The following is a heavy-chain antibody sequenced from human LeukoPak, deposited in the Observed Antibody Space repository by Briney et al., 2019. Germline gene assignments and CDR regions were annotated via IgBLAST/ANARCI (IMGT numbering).Heavy chain of an antibody. D-gene: IGHD5-12*01. CDR2: INPSGGST. J-gene: IGHJ6*03. CDR1: GYTFTSYY. Sequence: ASVTVSCKASGYTFTSYYMHWVRQAPGQGLEWMGIINPSGGSTSYAQKFQGRVTMTRDTSTSTVYMELSSLRSEDTAVYYCAREVRYSGSHYYYYMDVWGKGTTVTVS. CDR3: AREVRYSGSHYYYYMDV. V-gene: IGHV1-46*01.